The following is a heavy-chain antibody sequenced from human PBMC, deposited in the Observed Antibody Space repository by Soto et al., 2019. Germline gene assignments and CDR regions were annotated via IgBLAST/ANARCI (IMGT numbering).Heavy chain of an antibody. D-gene: IGHD3-3*01. J-gene: IGHJ4*02. CDR3: ARGGQDFWSGPFDY. Sequence: SETLSLTCTVSGGSISNYFCNWIRQPAGKGLEWIGRIDNSGSTNYNPSLKSRVTMSADTSRNQFSLKLSSVTAADTAVYYCARGGQDFWSGPFDYWGQGAQVTVSS. CDR1: GGSISNYF. V-gene: IGHV4-4*07. CDR2: IDNSGST.